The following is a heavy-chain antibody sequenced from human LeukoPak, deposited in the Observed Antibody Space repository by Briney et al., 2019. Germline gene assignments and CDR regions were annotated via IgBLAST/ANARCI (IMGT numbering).Heavy chain of an antibody. CDR2: INPSGGDT. J-gene: IGHJ4*02. V-gene: IGHV1-46*01. CDR3: AREVMDNLRFDY. CDR1: GYTFTSYY. Sequence: ASVKVSCKASGYTFTSYYMHWVRQTPGQGLEWMGIINPSGGDTSYAQKFQGRLTMTRDTSTNTVYMELTSLRSEDTAVYYCAREVMDNLRFDYWGQGTLVTVSS. D-gene: IGHD1-14*01.